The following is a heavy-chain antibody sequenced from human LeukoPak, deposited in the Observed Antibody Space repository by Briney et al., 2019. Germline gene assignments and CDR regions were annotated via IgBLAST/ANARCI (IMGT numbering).Heavy chain of an antibody. CDR3: ARVSGSYRPMVY. D-gene: IGHD1-26*01. Sequence: GGSLRLSCAASGFTFSSYSMNWVRQAPGKGLEWVSSISSSSSYIYYADSVKGRFTISRDNAKNSLYLQMSSLRAEDTAVYYCARVSGSYRPMVYWGQGTLVTVSS. J-gene: IGHJ4*02. CDR2: ISSSSSYI. V-gene: IGHV3-21*01. CDR1: GFTFSSYS.